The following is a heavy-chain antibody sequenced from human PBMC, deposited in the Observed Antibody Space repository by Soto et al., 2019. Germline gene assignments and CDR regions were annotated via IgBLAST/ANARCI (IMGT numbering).Heavy chain of an antibody. CDR3: AKGPGITGTTSPWFDP. J-gene: IGHJ5*02. D-gene: IGHD1-7*01. CDR1: GFTFSSYG. Sequence: GSLRLSCAASGFTFSSYGMHWVRQAPGKGLEWVAVISYDGSNKYYADSVKGRFTISRDNSKNTLYLQMNSLRAEDTAVYYCAKGPGITGTTSPWFDPWGQGTLVTVSS. V-gene: IGHV3-30*18. CDR2: ISYDGSNK.